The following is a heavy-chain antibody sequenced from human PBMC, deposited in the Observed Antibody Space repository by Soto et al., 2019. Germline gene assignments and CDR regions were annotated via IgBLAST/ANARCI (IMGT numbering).Heavy chain of an antibody. Sequence: SVKVSCKASGGTFSSYAISWVRQAPGQGLEWMGGIIPIFGTANYAQKFQGRVTITADESTSTAYMELSSLRSEDTAVYYCARCVGASPLSPLDYYYGMDVWGQGTTVTSP. V-gene: IGHV1-69*13. CDR2: IIPIFGTA. J-gene: IGHJ6*02. CDR3: ARCVGASPLSPLDYYYGMDV. D-gene: IGHD1-26*01. CDR1: GGTFSSYA.